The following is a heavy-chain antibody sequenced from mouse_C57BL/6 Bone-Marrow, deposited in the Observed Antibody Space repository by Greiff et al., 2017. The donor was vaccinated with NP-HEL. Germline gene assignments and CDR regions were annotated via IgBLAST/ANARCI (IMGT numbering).Heavy chain of an antibody. Sequence: VQLKQPGAELVKPGASVKLSCKTSGYTFTSYWMHWVKQRPGQGLEWIGAIYPGNSDTSYNQKFKGKAKLTAVTSASTAYMELSSLTNEDSAVYYCTRGLGRGYWGQGTTLTVSS. V-gene: IGHV1-5*01. CDR1: GYTFTSYW. CDR3: TRGLGRGY. CDR2: IYPGNSDT. D-gene: IGHD4-1*01. J-gene: IGHJ2*01.